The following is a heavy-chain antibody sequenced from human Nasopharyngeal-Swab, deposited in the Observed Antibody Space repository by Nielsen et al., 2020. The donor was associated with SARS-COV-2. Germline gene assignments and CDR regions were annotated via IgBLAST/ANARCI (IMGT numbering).Heavy chain of an antibody. D-gene: IGHD3-3*01. J-gene: IGHJ4*02. CDR3: ARDGKVLRFLEWLEGGKAHFDY. V-gene: IGHV1-18*01. CDR1: GYTFTSYG. CDR2: ISAYNGNT. Sequence: ASVKVSCKASGYTFTSYGISWVRQAPGQGLEWMGWISAYNGNTNYAQKLQGRVTMTTDTSTNTAYMELRSLRSDDTAVYYCARDGKVLRFLEWLEGGKAHFDYWGQGTLVTVSS.